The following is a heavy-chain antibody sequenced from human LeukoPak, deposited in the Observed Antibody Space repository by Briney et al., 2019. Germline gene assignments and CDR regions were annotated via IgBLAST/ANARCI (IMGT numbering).Heavy chain of an antibody. CDR3: ARDETSTGYPVGMDV. J-gene: IGHJ6*02. D-gene: IGHD3-22*01. Sequence: GGSLRLSCAASGFTFSDYSMNWVRQAPGRGLEWVSSISFTSSYIYYADSVKGRFTISRDNAKNSLYLQMNSLRAEDTAVYYCARDETSTGYPVGMDVWGQGTTVTVSS. CDR2: ISFTSSYI. V-gene: IGHV3-21*01. CDR1: GFTFSDYS.